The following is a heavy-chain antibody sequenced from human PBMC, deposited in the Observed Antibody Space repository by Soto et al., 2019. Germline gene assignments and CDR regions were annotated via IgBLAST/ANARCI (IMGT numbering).Heavy chain of an antibody. V-gene: IGHV4-61*08. Sequence: SETLSLTCTVSGGSISSGGYYWSWIRQPPGKGLEWIGYIYYRGNTNYNPSLKSRVTISLDTPKNQFSLKLSSVTAADTAVYYCARHPGYYDILTGYTTYYFDYWGQGILVTVSS. D-gene: IGHD3-9*01. CDR1: GGSISSGGYY. J-gene: IGHJ4*02. CDR3: ARHPGYYDILTGYTTYYFDY. CDR2: IYYRGNT.